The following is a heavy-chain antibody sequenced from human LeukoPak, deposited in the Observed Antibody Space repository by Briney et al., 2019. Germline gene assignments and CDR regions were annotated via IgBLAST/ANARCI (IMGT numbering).Heavy chain of an antibody. V-gene: IGHV3-66*01. D-gene: IGHD5-12*01. J-gene: IGHJ3*02. Sequence: GGSLRLSCAASGFTVSSNYMSWVRQAPGKGLEWVSVIYSGGSTYYADSVKGRFTISRDNSKNTLYLQMNSLRAEDTAVYYCAEALATPHVFDIWGQGTMVAVSS. CDR3: AEALATPHVFDI. CDR2: IYSGGST. CDR1: GFTVSSNY.